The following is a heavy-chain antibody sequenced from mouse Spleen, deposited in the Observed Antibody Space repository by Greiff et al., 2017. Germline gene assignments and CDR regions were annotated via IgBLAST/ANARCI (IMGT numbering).Heavy chain of an antibody. CDR3: ARLANWYLDY. D-gene: IGHD4-1*01. J-gene: IGHJ2*01. V-gene: IGHV1-76*01. CDR2: IYPGSGNT. CDR1: GYTFTDYY. Sequence: VKLMESGAELVRPGASVKLPCKASGYTFTDYYINWVKQSPGQGLEWIARIYPGSGNTYYNEKFKGKATLTAEKSSSTAYMQLSSLTSEDSAVYFCARLANWYLDYWGQGTTLTVSS.